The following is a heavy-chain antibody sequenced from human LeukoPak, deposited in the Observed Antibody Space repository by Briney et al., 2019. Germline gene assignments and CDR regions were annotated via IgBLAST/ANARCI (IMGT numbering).Heavy chain of an antibody. D-gene: IGHD6-19*01. CDR3: ARDLSRAVAGTFFY. J-gene: IGHJ4*02. Sequence: HSQTLSLTCAISGDSVSSNSAAWNWIRQSPSRGLEWLGRTYYRSKWYNDYAVSVKSRITINPDTSKNQFSLQLNSVTPEYTAVYYCARDLSRAVAGTFFYWGQGTLVTVSS. CDR2: TYYRSKWYN. V-gene: IGHV6-1*01. CDR1: GDSVSSNSAA.